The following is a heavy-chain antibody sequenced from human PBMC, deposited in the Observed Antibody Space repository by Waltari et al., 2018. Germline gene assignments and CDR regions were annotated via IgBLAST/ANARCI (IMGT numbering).Heavy chain of an antibody. V-gene: IGHV3-7*01. Sequence: EVQLVESGGGLVQPGGSLRLSCAASGFPFSNSWMDWVRQAPGKGLEWVANINQDGSESHYVDSVKGRFTISRDNAQRLLYLQMNSLRVEDTAVYYCSVSLDYWGQGTLVTVSS. CDR1: GFPFSNSW. CDR3: SVSLDY. CDR2: INQDGSES. J-gene: IGHJ4*02.